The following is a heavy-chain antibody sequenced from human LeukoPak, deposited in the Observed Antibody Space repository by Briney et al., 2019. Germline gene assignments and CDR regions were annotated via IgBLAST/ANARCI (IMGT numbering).Heavy chain of an antibody. CDR1: GGSFSGYY. V-gene: IGHV4-34*01. D-gene: IGHD5-18*01. CDR2: INHSGST. CDR3: ARGIQLWSYYYYGMDV. Sequence: SETLSLTCAVYGGSFSGYYWSWIRQPPGKGLEGIGEINHSGSTNYNPSLKSRVTISVDTSKNQFSLKLSSVTAADTAVYYCARGIQLWSYYYYGMDVWGQGTTVTVSS. J-gene: IGHJ6*02.